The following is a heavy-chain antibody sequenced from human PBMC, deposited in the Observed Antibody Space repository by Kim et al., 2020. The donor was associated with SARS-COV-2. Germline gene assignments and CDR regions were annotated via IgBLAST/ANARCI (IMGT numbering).Heavy chain of an antibody. CDR2: N. Sequence: NYYTPYLKGRVTISVDAYKNQFSLKLSSVTAADTAVYYCARAPRSNWFDPWGQGTLVTVSS. J-gene: IGHJ5*02. CDR3: ARAPRSNWFDP. V-gene: IGHV4-31*02.